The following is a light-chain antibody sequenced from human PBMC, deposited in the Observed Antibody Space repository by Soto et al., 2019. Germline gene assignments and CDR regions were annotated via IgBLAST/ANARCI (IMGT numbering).Light chain of an antibody. CDR1: QSVSDN. J-gene: IGKJ4*01. CDR2: DAS. V-gene: IGKV3D-15*01. Sequence: EIVMTQSPATLSVSPGERATLSCRASQSVSDNLAWYQQKPGQAPSLLIYDASTRATGIPARFSGSGSGTEFTLTISSLQSEDFAVYYCQQYNNWPLTFGGGTKVDIK. CDR3: QQYNNWPLT.